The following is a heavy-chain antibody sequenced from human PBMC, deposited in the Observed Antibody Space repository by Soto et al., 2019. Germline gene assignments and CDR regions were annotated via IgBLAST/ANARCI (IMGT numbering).Heavy chain of an antibody. J-gene: IGHJ6*03. V-gene: IGHV4-34*01. CDR3: ARGRRYCSSTSCYNYYMDV. CDR1: GRSFSGYY. CDR2: INHSGST. Sequence: SETLSLTCAVYGRSFSGYYWSWIRQPPGKGLEWIGEINHSGSTNYNPSLKSRVTISVDTSKKEFSLKLSSVTAADTAVYYCARGRRYCSSTSCYNYYMDVWGKGTTVTVSS. D-gene: IGHD2-2*01.